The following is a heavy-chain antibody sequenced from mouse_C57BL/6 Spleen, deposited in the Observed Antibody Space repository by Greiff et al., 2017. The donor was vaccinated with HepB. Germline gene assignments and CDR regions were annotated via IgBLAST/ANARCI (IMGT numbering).Heavy chain of an antibody. CDR1: GYAFSSYW. Sequence: QVQLKQSGAELVKPGASVKISCKASGYAFSSYWMNWVKQRPGKGLEWIGQIYPGDGDTNYNGKFKGKATLTADKSSSTAYMQLSSLTSEDSAVYFCARSGEKGYFDYWGQGTTLTVSS. CDR2: IYPGDGDT. CDR3: ARSGEKGYFDY. V-gene: IGHV1-80*01. D-gene: IGHD4-1*01. J-gene: IGHJ2*01.